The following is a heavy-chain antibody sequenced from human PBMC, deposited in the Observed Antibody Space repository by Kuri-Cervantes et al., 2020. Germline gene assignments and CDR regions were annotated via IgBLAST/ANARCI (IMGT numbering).Heavy chain of an antibody. V-gene: IGHV3-48*02. CDR2: TGTTESSK. CDR1: GFTFSSYW. CDR3: VRRQGWSGMDV. Sequence: GGSLRLSCAASGFTFSSYWMSWVRQAPGKGLEWVSHTGTTESSKYYADSVKGRFTISRDNGKNSLYLQMNSLRDEDTALYYCVRRQGWSGMDVWGQGTTVTVSS. J-gene: IGHJ6*02.